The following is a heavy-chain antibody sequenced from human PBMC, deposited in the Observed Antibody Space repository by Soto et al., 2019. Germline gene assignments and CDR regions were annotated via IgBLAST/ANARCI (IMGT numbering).Heavy chain of an antibody. V-gene: IGHV4-61*08. Sequence: SETLSLTCTVSGGSIDSGDYYWSWIRQPPGKGLEWIGYVYYSGTTNYNPFLKSRFTLSLDKSKNQFSLKMNSVTAADTAVYYCAREWRYCSSTSCYNWFNPWGQGTLVTVSS. D-gene: IGHD2-2*01. J-gene: IGHJ5*02. CDR1: GGSIDSGDYY. CDR2: VYYSGTT. CDR3: AREWRYCSSTSCYNWFNP.